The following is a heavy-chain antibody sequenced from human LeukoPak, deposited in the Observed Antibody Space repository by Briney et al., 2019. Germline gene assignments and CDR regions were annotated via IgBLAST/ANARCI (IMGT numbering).Heavy chain of an antibody. V-gene: IGHV1-2*02. CDR2: INPNSGTT. CDR3: ARDRLTSLRLDDF. Sequence: ASVKVSCKASGYTFTGYYMHWVRQAPGQGLEWMGWINPNSGTTSYARKFQGRVTMTRDTSIRTVYMELSSLGSDDTAVYYCARDRLTSLRLDDFWGQGTLVTVSS. CDR1: GYTFTGYY. J-gene: IGHJ4*02. D-gene: IGHD2-21*02.